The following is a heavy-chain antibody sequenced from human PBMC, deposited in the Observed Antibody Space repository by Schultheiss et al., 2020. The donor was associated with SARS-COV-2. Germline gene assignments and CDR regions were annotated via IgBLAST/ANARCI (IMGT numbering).Heavy chain of an antibody. CDR2: VSSNGGST. J-gene: IGHJ6*03. D-gene: IGHD7-27*01. V-gene: IGHV3-23*01. CDR3: AKAGSYYYYYMDV. CDR1: GFTFSSYA. Sequence: GGSLRLSCAASGFTFSSYAMSWVRQAPGKGLEWVSGVSSNGGSTYYADSVKGRFTISRDNSKNTLYLQMNSLRAEDTAVYYCAKAGSYYYYYMDVWGKGTTVTVSS.